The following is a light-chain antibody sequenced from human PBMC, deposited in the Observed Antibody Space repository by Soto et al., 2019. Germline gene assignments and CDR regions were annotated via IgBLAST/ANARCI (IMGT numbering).Light chain of an antibody. J-gene: IGLJ1*01. Sequence: QSVLTQPASVSGSPGQSITISCTGTSSDVGGFNYVSWYQQHPGKAPKLMIYDVTNRPSGVSYRLSGSKSGNTASRTSTGRQAEDEADDYCNSYTSSSTYVFGTGTKVTVL. CDR2: DVT. V-gene: IGLV2-14*03. CDR3: NSYTSSSTYV. CDR1: SSDVGGFNY.